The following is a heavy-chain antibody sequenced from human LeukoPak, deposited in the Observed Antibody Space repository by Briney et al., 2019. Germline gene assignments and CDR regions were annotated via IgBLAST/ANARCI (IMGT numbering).Heavy chain of an antibody. D-gene: IGHD3-10*01. J-gene: IGHJ4*02. Sequence: GRSLRLSCAASGFTFSSYGMHWVRQAPGKGLEWVAVISYDGSNKYYADSVKGRFTISRDNSKNTLYLQMNSLRAEDTAVYYCAKGTYYYGSGSSAWVDYWGQGTLVTVSS. CDR3: AKGTYYYGSGSSAWVDY. CDR2: ISYDGSNK. CDR1: GFTFSSYG. V-gene: IGHV3-30*18.